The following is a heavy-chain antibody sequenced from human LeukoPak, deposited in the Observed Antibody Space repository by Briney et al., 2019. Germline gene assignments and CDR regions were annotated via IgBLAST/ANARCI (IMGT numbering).Heavy chain of an antibody. J-gene: IGHJ4*02. Sequence: GGSLRLSCAASGFTFSSYAMSWVRQAPGKGLEWVSGIRDTGGTTYYTDSVKGRFTISRDNSKNTLDLQMDSLRAVDTAIYYCVKARGYSSSSSFDYWGQGTLVTVSS. V-gene: IGHV3-23*01. CDR1: GFTFSSYA. D-gene: IGHD6-13*01. CDR2: IRDTGGTT. CDR3: VKARGYSSSSSFDY.